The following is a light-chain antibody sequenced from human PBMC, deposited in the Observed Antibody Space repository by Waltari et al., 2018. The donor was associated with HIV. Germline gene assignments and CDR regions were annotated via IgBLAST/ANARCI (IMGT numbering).Light chain of an antibody. CDR2: DAS. V-gene: IGKV3-11*01. CDR3: QQRSNWPQIT. J-gene: IGKJ5*01. Sequence: EIVLTQSPATLSLSPGERATLSCRASQSVSSYLAWYQQKPGQAPRLLIYDASNRATGISARFSGSGSGTDFTLTISNLEPEDFAVYYCQQRSNWPQITFGQGTRLDIK. CDR1: QSVSSY.